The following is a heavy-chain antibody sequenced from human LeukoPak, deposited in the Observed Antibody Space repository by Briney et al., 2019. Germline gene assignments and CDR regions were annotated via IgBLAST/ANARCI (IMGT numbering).Heavy chain of an antibody. D-gene: IGHD3-22*01. J-gene: IGHJ4*02. V-gene: IGHV3-23*01. Sequence: GGSLRLSCTASGFTYSNYAMSWVRQAPGKGLEWVSAISGSGGSTYYADSVKGRFTISRDNSKNTLYLQMNSLRAEDTAVYYCAKVKGGTMIVVVILDYWGQGTLVTVSS. CDR2: ISGSGGST. CDR1: GFTYSNYA. CDR3: AKVKGGTMIVVVILDY.